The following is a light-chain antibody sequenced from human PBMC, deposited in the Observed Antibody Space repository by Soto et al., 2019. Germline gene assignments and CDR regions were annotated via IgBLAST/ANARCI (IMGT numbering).Light chain of an antibody. V-gene: IGKV3-20*01. J-gene: IGKJ2*01. CDR1: QSVRSTY. CDR3: HLYGSPPLYT. Sequence: EVVLTQSPGTLSLSPGERAALSCRASQSVRSTYLAWYQQKPGQAPMLLIYGASSRAPGIPDPFSGSGSGTDFTLTISRLEPEDFAVYYCHLYGSPPLYTFGQGTKLEI. CDR2: GAS.